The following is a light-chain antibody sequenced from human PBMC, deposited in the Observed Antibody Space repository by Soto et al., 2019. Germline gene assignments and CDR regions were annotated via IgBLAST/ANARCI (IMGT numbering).Light chain of an antibody. V-gene: IGKV2-28*01. CDR2: LTS. Sequence: DIVMTQSPLSLPVTPGEPASISCRSSQSLLQSNGYTYLDWYLQKSGQSPQLLIYLTSIRASGVTDRVNGSGSGTDFTLKISKVEAEDVGVYYCMQALQTPPWTFGQGTKVEIK. J-gene: IGKJ1*01. CDR1: QSLLQSNGYTY. CDR3: MQALQTPPWT.